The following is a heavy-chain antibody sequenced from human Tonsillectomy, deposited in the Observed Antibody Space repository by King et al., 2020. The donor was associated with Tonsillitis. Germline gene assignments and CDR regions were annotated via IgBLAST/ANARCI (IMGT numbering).Heavy chain of an antibody. CDR1: GFTLSAYG. D-gene: IGHD4-17*01. CDR3: AKDARDYGDYEDYYYGMDV. J-gene: IGHJ6*02. Sequence: HVQLVESGGGVVQPGRSLGLSCAASGFTLSAYGMHWVRQAPGKGLEWVAVISYDGTNEYYADSVKGRFTISRDNSKNTLYLQMNSLRAEDTAVYYCAKDARDYGDYEDYYYGMDVWGQGTTVTVSS. V-gene: IGHV3-30*18. CDR2: ISYDGTNE.